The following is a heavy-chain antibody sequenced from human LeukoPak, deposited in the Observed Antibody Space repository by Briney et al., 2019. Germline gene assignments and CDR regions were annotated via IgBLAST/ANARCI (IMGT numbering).Heavy chain of an antibody. CDR1: GFTFSSYA. CDR2: ISGSGGST. J-gene: IGHJ4*02. Sequence: GGSLRLSCAASGFTFSSYAMSWVRQAPGKGLEWVSAISGSGGSTYYADSVKGRFTISRDNSKNTLYLQMNSLRAEDTAVYYCAKRYKVNYYDSSGGSWGQGTLVTVPS. D-gene: IGHD3-22*01. CDR3: AKRYKVNYYDSSGGS. V-gene: IGHV3-23*01.